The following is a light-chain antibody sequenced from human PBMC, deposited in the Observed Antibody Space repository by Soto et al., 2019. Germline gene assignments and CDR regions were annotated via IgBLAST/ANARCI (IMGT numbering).Light chain of an antibody. Sequence: IQMTQSPSSLSASVGDRVTITCRASQTISNYLNWYQQKPGKAPNLLIYAASSLQSGVPSRFSGSGSGTDFTLTISGLRPEDFVTYYCQQSYSTPQTFGQGTRVEIK. V-gene: IGKV1-39*01. CDR3: QQSYSTPQT. CDR2: AAS. J-gene: IGKJ2*01. CDR1: QTISNY.